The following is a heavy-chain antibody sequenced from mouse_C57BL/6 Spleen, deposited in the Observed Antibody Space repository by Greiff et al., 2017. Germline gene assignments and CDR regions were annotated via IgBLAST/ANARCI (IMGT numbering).Heavy chain of an antibody. CDR2: INPNNGGT. V-gene: IGHV1-26*01. J-gene: IGHJ3*01. D-gene: IGHD4-1*01. CDR3: ARKNWGPFAY. Sequence: VQLQQSGPELVKPGASVKISCKASGYTFTDYYMNWVKQSHGKSLEWIGDINPNNGGTSYNQKFKGKATLTVDKSSSTAYMELRSLTSEDSAVYYCARKNWGPFAYWGQGTLVTVSA. CDR1: GYTFTDYY.